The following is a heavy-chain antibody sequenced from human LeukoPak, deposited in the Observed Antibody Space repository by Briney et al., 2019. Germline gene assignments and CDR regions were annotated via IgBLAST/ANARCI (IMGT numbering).Heavy chain of an antibody. D-gene: IGHD3-10*01. CDR3: AKSRFGELLSHFDP. CDR1: GFTFDDYA. Sequence: SGGSLRLSCAASGFTFDDYAMHWVRQAPGKGLEWVSGISWNSGSIGYADSVKGRFTIPRDNAKNSLYLQMNSLRAEDTALYYCAKSRFGELLSHFDPWGQGTLVTVSS. CDR2: ISWNSGSI. V-gene: IGHV3-9*01. J-gene: IGHJ5*02.